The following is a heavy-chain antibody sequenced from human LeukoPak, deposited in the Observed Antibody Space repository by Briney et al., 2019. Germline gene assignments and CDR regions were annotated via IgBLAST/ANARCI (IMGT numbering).Heavy chain of an antibody. CDR3: ARRAGAYSHPYDY. V-gene: IGHV3-15*01. CDR1: GFTFSNAW. Sequence: GGSLRLSCAASGFTFSNAWMSWVRQAPGKGLEWVGRIKSKTDGGTTDYAAPVKGRFTISRDNSKNTLYLQMNSLRAEDTAVYYCARRAGAYSHPYDYWGQGTLVTVSS. J-gene: IGHJ4*02. D-gene: IGHD4/OR15-4a*01. CDR2: IKSKTDGGTT.